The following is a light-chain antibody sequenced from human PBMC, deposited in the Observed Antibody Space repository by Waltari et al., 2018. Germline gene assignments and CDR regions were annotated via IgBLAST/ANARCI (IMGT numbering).Light chain of an antibody. CDR1: QSVSRT. V-gene: IGKV3-20*01. CDR3: QHYVRLPAT. J-gene: IGKJ1*01. CDR2: GAS. Sequence: EIVLTQSPGTLSLSPGERATLSCRASQSVSRTLAWYQQKPGQAPKLLIYGASIRATGIPDRFTGSGSGTDFSLTISSLEPEDFAIYFCQHYVRLPATWGQGTKVEIK.